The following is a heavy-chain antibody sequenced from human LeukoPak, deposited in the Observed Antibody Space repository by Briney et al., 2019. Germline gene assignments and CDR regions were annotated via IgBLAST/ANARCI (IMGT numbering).Heavy chain of an antibody. Sequence: SVKVSCKASGYTFTSYGISWVRQAPGQGLEWMGGIIPIFGTANYAQKFQGRVTITADESTSTAYMELSSLRSEDTAVYYCARDWVVVRGVMYGMDVWGQGTTVTVSS. CDR1: GYTFTSYG. V-gene: IGHV1-69*13. D-gene: IGHD3-10*01. CDR3: ARDWVVVRGVMYGMDV. J-gene: IGHJ6*02. CDR2: IIPIFGTA.